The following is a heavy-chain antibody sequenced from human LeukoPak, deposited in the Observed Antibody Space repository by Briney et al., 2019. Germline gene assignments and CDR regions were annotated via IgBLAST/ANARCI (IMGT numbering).Heavy chain of an antibody. CDR3: ARSRRRITRVRGVIPYFDY. J-gene: IGHJ4*02. V-gene: IGHV4-34*01. Sequence: SETLSLTCAVYGGSFSGHCWSWVRQLPGKGLEWIGEINNSGSTNFNPSLKSRVPISVNTSKTQFSLKLSSVTATAPAVYYCARSRRRITRVRGVIPYFDYWGQGTLVTVSS. CDR1: GGSFSGHC. CDR2: INNSGST. D-gene: IGHD3-10*01.